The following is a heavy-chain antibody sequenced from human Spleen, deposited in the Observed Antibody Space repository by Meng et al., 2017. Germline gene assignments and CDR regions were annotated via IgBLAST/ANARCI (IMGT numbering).Heavy chain of an antibody. CDR3: ARMVSPYYYVYSTYLLTYDFDI. J-gene: IGHJ3*02. CDR1: GYNFPTYG. Sequence: GGSRRLSCTTSGYNFPTYGIVWVRQMRGEGLEWMGIIYPGDPDTRYSSSFQHQVTDSADTSTSSAFLQWNSLRASDTAMYYCARMVSPYYYVYSTYLLTYDFDIWGQGTLVTVSS. V-gene: IGHV5-51*01. D-gene: IGHD3-10*02. CDR2: IYPGDPDT.